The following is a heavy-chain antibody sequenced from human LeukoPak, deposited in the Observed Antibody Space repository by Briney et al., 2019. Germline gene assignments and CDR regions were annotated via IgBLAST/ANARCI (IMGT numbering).Heavy chain of an antibody. CDR3: ATSGDYTKGGVDP. CDR1: GDSISSSGYY. J-gene: IGHJ5*02. V-gene: IGHV4-39*01. CDR2: ISYTGTT. D-gene: IGHD4-11*01. Sequence: SETLSLTCTVSGDSISSSGYYWGWVRQSPGKGLEWIGSISYTGTTYYNPSLKSRVTVSVDTSKNPFSLKLSSVTAAGTAVYYCATSGDYTKGGVDPWGQGTLVTVSS.